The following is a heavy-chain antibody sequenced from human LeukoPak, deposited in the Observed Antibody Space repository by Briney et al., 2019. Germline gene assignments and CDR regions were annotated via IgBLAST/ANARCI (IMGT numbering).Heavy chain of an antibody. V-gene: IGHV3-23*01. CDR2: ISGSGGSA. J-gene: IGHJ4*02. CDR3: AKDWRGIDY. CDR1: GFTFSSYA. D-gene: IGHD3-3*01. Sequence: GGSLRLSCAASGFTFSSYAMSWVRQAPGKGLEWVSGISGSGGSASYADSVKGRFTISRDNSKNTLYLQMNSLRADDTAVYYCAKDWRGIDYWGQGTLVTVSS.